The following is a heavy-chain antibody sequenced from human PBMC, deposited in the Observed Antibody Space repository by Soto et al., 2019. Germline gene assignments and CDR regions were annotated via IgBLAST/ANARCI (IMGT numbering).Heavy chain of an antibody. J-gene: IGHJ3*02. V-gene: IGHV3-23*01. CDR3: AKDRSSGRLQLRRRAFDI. D-gene: IGHD1-7*01. CDR2: ISGSGGST. CDR1: GFTFSSYA. Sequence: EVQLLESGGGLVQPGGSLRLSCAASGFTFSSYAMSWVRQAPGKGLEWVSAISGSGGSTYYADSVKGRFTISRDNSKNTXYLQMNSLRAEDTAVYYCAKDRSSGRLQLRRRAFDIWGQGTMVTVSS.